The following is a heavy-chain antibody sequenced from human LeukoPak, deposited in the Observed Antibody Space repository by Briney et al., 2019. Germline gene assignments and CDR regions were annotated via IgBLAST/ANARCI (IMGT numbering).Heavy chain of an antibody. CDR1: GFTFSTNS. Sequence: PGGSLRLSCAASGFTFSTNSMNWVRQAPGKGLEWVASISSSGTYIYYPESLKGRFTVSRDNAKNSVYVQMNSLRAEDTAVYYCARDVARDSSCYTAWGQGTLVTVSS. J-gene: IGHJ5*02. CDR3: ARDVARDSSCYTA. D-gene: IGHD2-2*02. V-gene: IGHV3-21*01. CDR2: ISSSGTYI.